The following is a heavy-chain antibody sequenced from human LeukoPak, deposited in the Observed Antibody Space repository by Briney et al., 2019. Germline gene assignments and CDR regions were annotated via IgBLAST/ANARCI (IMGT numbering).Heavy chain of an antibody. D-gene: IGHD3-10*01. CDR1: GYTFTNYY. CDR3: AKTMRNTYYYGSGMSDDVFDF. Sequence: ASVKVSCTASGYTFTNYYMQWMRQAPGQGLEWMGLINPSGDSTSYSQKFQGRVTMTRDTSTSTVYMELSILRSEDTAVFYCAKTMRNTYYYGSGMSDDVFDFWGQGTMVTVSS. CDR2: INPSGDST. V-gene: IGHV1-46*01. J-gene: IGHJ3*01.